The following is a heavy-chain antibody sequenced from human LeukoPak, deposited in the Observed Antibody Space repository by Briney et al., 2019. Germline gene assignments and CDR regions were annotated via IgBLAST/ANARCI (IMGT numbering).Heavy chain of an antibody. CDR1: GFTFSDYY. Sequence: GGSLRLSCAASGFTFSDYYMSWIRQAPGKGLEWVSYISSSGSTIYYADSVKGRFTVSRDNAKNSLYLQMNSLRAEDTAVYYCARDEILANYYDSSGYQGPHDAFDIWGQGTMVTVSS. J-gene: IGHJ3*02. CDR2: ISSSGSTI. D-gene: IGHD3-22*01. CDR3: ARDEILANYYDSSGYQGPHDAFDI. V-gene: IGHV3-11*04.